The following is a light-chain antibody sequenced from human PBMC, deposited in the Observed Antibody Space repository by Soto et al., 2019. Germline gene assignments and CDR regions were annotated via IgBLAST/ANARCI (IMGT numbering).Light chain of an antibody. CDR2: GAS. V-gene: IGKV3-20*01. J-gene: IGKJ1*01. Sequence: EVVLTQSPGTLSLSPGERATLSCRASQSVTNNFAWYQQKPAQAPRLLIYGASRRAPGIPERFSGSGSGTDFTLTISRLEPEDFAVYYCQQYLTSPKTFGQGTKVDIK. CDR3: QQYLTSPKT. CDR1: QSVTNN.